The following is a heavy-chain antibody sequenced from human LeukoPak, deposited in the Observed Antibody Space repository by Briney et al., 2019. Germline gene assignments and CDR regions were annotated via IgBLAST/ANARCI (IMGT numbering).Heavy chain of an antibody. V-gene: IGHV4-34*01. Sequence: PSETLSLTCAVYGGSFSGYYWSWIREPPGKGLEWSGEINHSGSTNYNPSLKSRVTISVDTSKNQFSLKLNSVTAADTAVSYCAGGSTTKYSSSWYWFDPWGQGTLVTVSS. CDR3: AGGSTTKYSSSWYWFDP. CDR2: INHSGST. D-gene: IGHD6-13*01. J-gene: IGHJ5*02. CDR1: GGSFSGYY.